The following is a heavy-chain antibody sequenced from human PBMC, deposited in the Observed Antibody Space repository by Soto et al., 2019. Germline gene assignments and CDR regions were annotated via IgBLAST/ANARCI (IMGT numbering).Heavy chain of an antibody. Sequence: GGSLRLSCAASGFTFSSYGMHWVRQAPGKGLEWVAVISYDGSNKYYADSVKGRFTISRDNSKNTLYLQMNSLRAEDTAVYYCAKDAGAAAGHHHYYYYYYMDVWGKGTTVTVSS. D-gene: IGHD6-13*01. J-gene: IGHJ6*03. CDR1: GFTFSSYG. CDR2: ISYDGSNK. CDR3: AKDAGAAAGHHHYYYYYYMDV. V-gene: IGHV3-30*18.